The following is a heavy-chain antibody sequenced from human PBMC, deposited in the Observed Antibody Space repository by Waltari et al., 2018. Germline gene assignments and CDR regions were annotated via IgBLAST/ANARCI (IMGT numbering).Heavy chain of an antibody. V-gene: IGHV1-69*01. CDR3: AREREWELLRRGEFDY. J-gene: IGHJ4*02. CDR1: GGTFSSYA. Sequence: QVQLVQSGAEVKKPGSSVKVSCKASGGTFSSYAISWVRQAPGQGLEWMGGSIPIFGTANYAQKFQGRVTITADESTSTAYMELSSLRSEDTAVYYWAREREWELLRRGEFDYWGQGTLVTVSS. CDR2: SIPIFGTA. D-gene: IGHD1-26*01.